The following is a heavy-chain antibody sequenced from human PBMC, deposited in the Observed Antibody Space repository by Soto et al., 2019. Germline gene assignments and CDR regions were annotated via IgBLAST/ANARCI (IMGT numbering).Heavy chain of an antibody. CDR3: ARGGSTYGGNSPDDY. D-gene: IGHD2-21*02. J-gene: IGHJ4*02. CDR1: GGSVSSGSYY. Sequence: QVQLQESGPGLVKPSETLSLTCTVSGGSVSSGSYYWSWIRQPPGKGLEWIGYICYSGSTNYNPSLKSRVTKSVDTSKNQFSLKLSSVTAADTAVYYCARGGSTYGGNSPDDYWGQGTLVTVSS. CDR2: ICYSGST. V-gene: IGHV4-61*01.